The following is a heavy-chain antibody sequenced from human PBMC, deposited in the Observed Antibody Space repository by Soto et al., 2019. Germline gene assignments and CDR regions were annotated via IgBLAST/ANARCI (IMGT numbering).Heavy chain of an antibody. CDR3: VRGTTEWRGMDY. Sequence: DVQVVESGGGLIQPGGSLRLSCAASGFTFRIHCMHWVGQGPGKGLVWVSRICMNGAATAYADSVRGRFTISRDDAEDTLSLQMNSLRDEDTAVYYCVRGTTEWRGMDYWGQGTLVTVSP. D-gene: IGHD2-2*01. CDR2: ICMNGAAT. V-gene: IGHV3-74*01. J-gene: IGHJ4*02. CDR1: GFTFRIHC.